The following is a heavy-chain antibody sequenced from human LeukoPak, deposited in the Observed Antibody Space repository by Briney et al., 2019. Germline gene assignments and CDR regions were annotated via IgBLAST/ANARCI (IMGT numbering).Heavy chain of an antibody. D-gene: IGHD5-18*01. CDR2: IYYSEDT. Sequence: PSETLSLTCTVAGGSLSSAGYYWSWIRQPPGKGLEWIGSIYYSEDTYYNPSLKSRVTISLDTSKNQFSLKLSSVTAADTAVCCCTKHRGDLRRFNYGYLDYWGQGALVTVSS. V-gene: IGHV4-39*01. CDR1: GGSLSSAGYY. J-gene: IGHJ4*02. CDR3: TKHRGDLRRFNYGYLDY.